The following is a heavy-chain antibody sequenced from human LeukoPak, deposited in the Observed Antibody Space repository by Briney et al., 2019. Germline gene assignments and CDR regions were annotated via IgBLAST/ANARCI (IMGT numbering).Heavy chain of an antibody. CDR3: AKDHRLRGSYYFDY. Sequence: PGGSLRLSCTASGFTFSSYWMHWVRQAPGKGLEWVSAISGSGGSTYYADSVKGRFTISRDNSKNTLYLQMNSLRAEDTAVYYCAKDHRLRGSYYFDYWGQGTLVTVSS. J-gene: IGHJ4*02. V-gene: IGHV3-23*01. CDR1: GFTFSSYW. D-gene: IGHD1-26*01. CDR2: ISGSGGST.